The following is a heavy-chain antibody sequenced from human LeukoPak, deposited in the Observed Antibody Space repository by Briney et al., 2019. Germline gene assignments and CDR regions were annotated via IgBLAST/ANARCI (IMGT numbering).Heavy chain of an antibody. D-gene: IGHD2-15*01. Sequence: GGSLRLSCEATGFIFSSYWMAWVRQAPGKGLEWVANIKEDGSDKNYVVSTEGRFTISRDNAKNSLYLQMNSVRVEDTAVYYCATDAAYGYDRFDHWGQGTQVTVSS. J-gene: IGHJ4*02. CDR2: IKEDGSDK. V-gene: IGHV3-7*01. CDR1: GFIFSSYW. CDR3: ATDAAYGYDRFDH.